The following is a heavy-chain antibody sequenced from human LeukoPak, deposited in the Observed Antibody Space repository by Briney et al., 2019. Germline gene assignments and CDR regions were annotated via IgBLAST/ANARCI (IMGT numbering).Heavy chain of an antibody. D-gene: IGHD3-22*01. J-gene: IGHJ4*02. V-gene: IGHV3-30-3*01. Sequence: GGSLRLSCAASRFTFSSYAMHWVRQAPGKGLEWVAAISYDGSNKYYADSVKGRFTISRDISKNTLYLQMNSLRAEDTAVYYCARDAGYESSGYYYELDYWGQGTLVTVSS. CDR2: ISYDGSNK. CDR1: RFTFSSYA. CDR3: ARDAGYESSGYYYELDY.